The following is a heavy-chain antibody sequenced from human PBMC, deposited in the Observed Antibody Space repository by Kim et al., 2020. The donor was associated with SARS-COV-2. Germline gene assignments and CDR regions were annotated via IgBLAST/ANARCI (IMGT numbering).Heavy chain of an antibody. V-gene: IGHV4-39*07. CDR2: IYYSGST. CDR1: GGSISSSSYY. Sequence: SETLSLTCTVSGGSISSSSYYWGWIRQPPGKGLEWIGSIYYSGSTYYNPSLKSRVTISVDTSKNQFSLKLSSVTAADTAVYYCDIVVVVAATRRTSDYCGQGTLGTVSS. CDR3: DIVVVVAATRRTSDY. J-gene: IGHJ4*02. D-gene: IGHD2-15*01.